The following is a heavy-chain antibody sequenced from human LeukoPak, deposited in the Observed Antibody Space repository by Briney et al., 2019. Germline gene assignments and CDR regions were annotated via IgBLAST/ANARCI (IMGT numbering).Heavy chain of an antibody. Sequence: GGSLSLSCAASGFTFNTYSRKWVRQAPGKGREWGASISTSSSYIYYADSVKGRFTISRDNANTSLYLQMNSLRAEDTAVYYCARGTRDGYYLFDAFDIWGQGTMVTVSS. CDR3: ARGTRDGYYLFDAFDI. CDR2: ISTSSSYI. D-gene: IGHD5-24*01. V-gene: IGHV3-21*01. CDR1: GFTFNTYS. J-gene: IGHJ3*02.